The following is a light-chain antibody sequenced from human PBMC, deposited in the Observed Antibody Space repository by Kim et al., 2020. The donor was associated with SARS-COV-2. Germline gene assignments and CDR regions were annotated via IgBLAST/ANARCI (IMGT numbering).Light chain of an antibody. V-gene: IGKV3-15*01. CDR2: GAS. J-gene: IGKJ4*01. Sequence: GATGARATLACRASQNINSNLAWYQQKPGQAPRLLIYGASARATGIPARCSGSGSGTEFTLTFTSLQSEDVEVYYWQQYIHWTLTFGGGTKVDIK. CDR3: QQYIHWTLT. CDR1: QNINSN.